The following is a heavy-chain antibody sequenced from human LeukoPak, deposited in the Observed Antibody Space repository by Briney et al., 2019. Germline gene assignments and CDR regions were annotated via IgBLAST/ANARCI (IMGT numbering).Heavy chain of an antibody. J-gene: IGHJ3*02. CDR3: GSYYVHGAFDI. CDR1: GVTFSSYE. CDR2: ISSSDTTI. Sequence: PGESLRLSCAASGVTFSSYEMIWVRQAPGKGLGWVSYISSSDTTIYYADSVKSRFTISKDHAKNSLYLQMNSVRAEDSAVYYCGSYYVHGAFDIWGQGTMVTVSS. D-gene: IGHD2/OR15-2a*01. V-gene: IGHV3-48*03.